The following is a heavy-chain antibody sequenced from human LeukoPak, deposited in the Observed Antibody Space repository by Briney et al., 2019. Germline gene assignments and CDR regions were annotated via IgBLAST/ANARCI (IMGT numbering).Heavy chain of an antibody. Sequence: ASVKVSCKVSGYTLTELSMHWVRQAPGKGLEWTGSFDPEDGETIYAQKFQGRVTMTEDTSTDTAYMELSSLRSEDTAVYYCATDLSDSSGYFGYWGQGTLVTVSS. CDR2: FDPEDGET. V-gene: IGHV1-24*01. D-gene: IGHD3-22*01. CDR3: ATDLSDSSGYFGY. CDR1: GYTLTELS. J-gene: IGHJ4*02.